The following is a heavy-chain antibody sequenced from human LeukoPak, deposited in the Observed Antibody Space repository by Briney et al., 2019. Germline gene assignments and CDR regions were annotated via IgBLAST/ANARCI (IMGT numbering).Heavy chain of an antibody. V-gene: IGHV3-23*01. J-gene: IGHJ3*02. Sequence: GGSLRLSCAASGFTFSTNPMSWVRQAPGKGLEWVSAISPDNTYYADSVKGRLTISRDDSKNTVYLQMDGPRAEDTARYYCVKEHVDRALTRSFEIWGQGTVVTVSS. CDR1: GFTFSTNP. CDR2: ISPDNT. CDR3: VKEHVDRALTRSFEI. D-gene: IGHD3-10*01.